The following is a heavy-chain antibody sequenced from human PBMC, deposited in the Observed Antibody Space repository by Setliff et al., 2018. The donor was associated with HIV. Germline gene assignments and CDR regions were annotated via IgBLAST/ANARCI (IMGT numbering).Heavy chain of an antibody. CDR1: GGSISSGGFY. J-gene: IGHJ5*02. D-gene: IGHD3-10*01. V-gene: IGHV4-61*08. Sequence: SETLSLTCTVTGGSISSGGFYWTWIRQPPGRGLEWIGYIYNSASTSYNPSLKSRVTISVDTSKNQFSLKLSSVTAADTAVYYCARHSGVASPNWFDPWGQGTLVTVS. CDR3: ARHSGVASPNWFDP. CDR2: IYNSAST.